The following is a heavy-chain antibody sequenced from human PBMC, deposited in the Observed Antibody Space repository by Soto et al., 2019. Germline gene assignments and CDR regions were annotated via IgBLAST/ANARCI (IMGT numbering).Heavy chain of an antibody. CDR3: ARRKGARNYYYGMDV. D-gene: IGHD1-26*01. CDR2: IYYSGST. V-gene: IGHV4-31*03. J-gene: IGHJ6*02. Sequence: SETLSLTCTVSGGSISSGGYYWSWIRQHPGKGLEWIGEIYYSGSTYYNPSLKSRVTISVDTSKDQFSLKLSSVTAADTAVYYCARRKGARNYYYGMDVWGQGTTVTV. CDR1: GGSISSGGYY.